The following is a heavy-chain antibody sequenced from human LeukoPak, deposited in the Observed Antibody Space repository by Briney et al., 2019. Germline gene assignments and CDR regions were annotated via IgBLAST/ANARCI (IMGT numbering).Heavy chain of an antibody. Sequence: GGSLRLSCAASGFTFSSYGMHWVRQAPGKGLEWVAVISYDGSNKYYADSVKGRFTISRDNSKNTLYLRMNSLRAEDTAVYYCAKDRWAAAGYFDYWGQGTLVTVSS. CDR3: AKDRWAAAGYFDY. CDR1: GFTFSSYG. J-gene: IGHJ4*02. V-gene: IGHV3-30*18. D-gene: IGHD6-13*01. CDR2: ISYDGSNK.